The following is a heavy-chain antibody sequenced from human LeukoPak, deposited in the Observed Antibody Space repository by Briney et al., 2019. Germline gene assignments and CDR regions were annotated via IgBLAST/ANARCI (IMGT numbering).Heavy chain of an antibody. J-gene: IGHJ4*02. Sequence: QSGGSLRLSCAASGFTFDDYAMHWVRQAPGKGLEWVSGISWNSGSIGYADSVKGRFTISRDNAKNSLYLQMNSLRAEDTALYYSAKDQYYDILTGYYAFDYWGQGTLVTVSS. CDR3: AKDQYYDILTGYYAFDY. CDR2: ISWNSGSI. CDR1: GFTFDDYA. D-gene: IGHD3-9*01. V-gene: IGHV3-9*01.